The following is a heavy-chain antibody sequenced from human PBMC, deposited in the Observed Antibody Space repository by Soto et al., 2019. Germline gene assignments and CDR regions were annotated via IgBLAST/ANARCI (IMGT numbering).Heavy chain of an antibody. D-gene: IGHD3-9*01. V-gene: IGHV4-34*01. CDR3: ARSYYNILTGYYT. Sequence: LSLTCGVNDGFFSGYSWTWIRQPPGKGLEWIGEINYRGGSTYNPSLKSRATIAIDTSKSQFTLTLSSVTAADTALYYCARSYYNILTGYYTWGQGTQVTVSS. CDR1: DGFFSGYS. J-gene: IGHJ5*02. CDR2: INYRGGS.